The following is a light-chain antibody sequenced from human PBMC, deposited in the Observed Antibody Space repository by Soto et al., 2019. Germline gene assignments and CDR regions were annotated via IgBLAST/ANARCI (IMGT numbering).Light chain of an antibody. J-gene: IGLJ2*01. CDR1: SSNIGINY. CDR2: SNN. V-gene: IGLV1-47*02. CDR3: QSYDSSLSGYVV. Sequence: QSVLTQPPSASGTPGQRVTISCSGSSSNIGINYVYWYQQLTGTAPKLLIHSNNQRPSGVPDRISGSKSGTSASLAITGLQAEDEADYYCQSYDSSLSGYVVFGGGTKLTVL.